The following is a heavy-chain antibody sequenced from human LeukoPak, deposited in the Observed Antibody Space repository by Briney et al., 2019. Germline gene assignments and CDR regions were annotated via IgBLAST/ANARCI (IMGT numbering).Heavy chain of an antibody. CDR3: AELGITVIGGV. V-gene: IGHV3-48*03. J-gene: IGHJ6*04. CDR1: GFTFSSYE. Sequence: PGGSLRLSCAASGFTFSSYEMNWVRQAPGKGLEWVPYISSSGSTIYYADSVKGRFTISRDNAKNSLYLQMNSLRAEDTAVYYCAELGITVIGGVWGKGTTVTISS. CDR2: ISSSGSTI. D-gene: IGHD3-10*02.